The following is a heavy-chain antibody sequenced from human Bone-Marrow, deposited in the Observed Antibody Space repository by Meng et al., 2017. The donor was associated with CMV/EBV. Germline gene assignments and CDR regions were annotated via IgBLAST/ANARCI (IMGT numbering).Heavy chain of an antibody. CDR1: GFTFSNYA. J-gene: IGHJ4*02. CDR2: MSDSGEVT. V-gene: IGHV3-23*01. Sequence: GESLKISCAASGFTFSNYAMSWFRQAPGKGLEWVSSMSDSGEVTYYADNVKGRFTISRDTSKNTLFLQMNSLRVGDTAMYYCAKDLGKIKLTSNQVVPDSCGQGTLVTVSS. D-gene: IGHD2-15*01. CDR3: AKDLGKIKLTSNQVVPDS.